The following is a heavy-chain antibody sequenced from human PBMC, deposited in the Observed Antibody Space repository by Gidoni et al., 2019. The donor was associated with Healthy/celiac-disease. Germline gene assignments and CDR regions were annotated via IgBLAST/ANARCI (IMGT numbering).Heavy chain of an antibody. CDR3: ASTQENVVVPAAVTFDY. CDR1: GVNCSSYS. Sequence: EVQLVESGGGLVKPGGSLRLSCAASGVNCSSYSMNVGRQAPGKGLEGVSSISSSSSYIYYADSVKGRFTISRDNAKNSLYLQMNSLRAEDTAVYYCASTQENVVVPAAVTFDYWGQGTLVTVSS. J-gene: IGHJ4*02. D-gene: IGHD2-2*01. V-gene: IGHV3-21*01. CDR2: ISSSSSYI.